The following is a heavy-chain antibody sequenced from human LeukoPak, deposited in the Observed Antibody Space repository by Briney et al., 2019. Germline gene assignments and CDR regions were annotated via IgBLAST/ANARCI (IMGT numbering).Heavy chain of an antibody. V-gene: IGHV3-21*01. J-gene: IGHJ4*02. CDR3: ARDLPVSASNGDY. D-gene: IGHD2-8*01. CDR2: ISSSSSYI. Sequence: GGSLRLSCAASGFTFSSYSMNWVRQAPGKGLEWVSSISSSSSYIYYADSVKGRFTISRDNAKNSLYLQMNSLRAEDTAVYYCARDLPVSASNGDYWGQGTLVTVSS. CDR1: GFTFSSYS.